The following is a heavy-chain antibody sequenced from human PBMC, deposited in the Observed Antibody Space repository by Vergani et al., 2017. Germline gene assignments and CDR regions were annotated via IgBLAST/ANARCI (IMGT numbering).Heavy chain of an antibody. CDR2: MNPNSGNT. V-gene: IGHV1-8*01. CDR3: ARKIGWLLPNYYYYYYMDV. Sequence: QVQLVPSGAEVKKPGASVKVSCKASGYTFTSYDINGVRQATGQGLEWMGWMNPNSGNTGYAQKFQGRVTMTRNTSISTAYMELSSLRSEDTAVYYCARKIGWLLPNYYYYYYMDVWGKGTTVTVSS. J-gene: IGHJ6*03. CDR1: GYTFTSYD. D-gene: IGHD3-22*01.